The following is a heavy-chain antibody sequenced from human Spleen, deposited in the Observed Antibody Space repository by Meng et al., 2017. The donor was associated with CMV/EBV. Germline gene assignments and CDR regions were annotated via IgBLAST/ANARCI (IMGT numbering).Heavy chain of an antibody. CDR2: IRPDGNNK. J-gene: IGHJ6*02. CDR3: AKIYDFWGGYYYGLDV. CDR1: GFTFSSYA. Sequence: GGSLRLSCAASGFTFSSYAMHWVRQAPGKGLEWVAFIRPDGNNKYYGDSVKGRFTISRDNSKNTLYLQMNTLTSEDTAVYYCAKIYDFWGGYYYGLDVWGQGTTVTVSS. V-gene: IGHV3-30*02. D-gene: IGHD3-3*01.